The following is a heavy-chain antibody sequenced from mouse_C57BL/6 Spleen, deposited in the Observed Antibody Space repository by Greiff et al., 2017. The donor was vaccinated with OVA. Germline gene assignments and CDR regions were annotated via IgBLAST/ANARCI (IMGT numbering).Heavy chain of an antibody. CDR3: ARSRDGYCGGYFDY. CDR1: GYTFTSYW. V-gene: IGHV1-61*01. D-gene: IGHD2-3*01. Sequence: VQLQQSGAELLRPGSSVKLSCKASGYTFTSYWMDWVKQRPGQGLEWIGNIYPSDSDTHYNQKFKDKATLTVDKSSSTAYMQLSSLTSEDSAVYYGARSRDGYCGGYFDYWGQGTTLTVSS. J-gene: IGHJ2*01. CDR2: IYPSDSDT.